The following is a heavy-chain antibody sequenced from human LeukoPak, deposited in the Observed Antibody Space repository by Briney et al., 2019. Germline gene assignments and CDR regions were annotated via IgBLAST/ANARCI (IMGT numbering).Heavy chain of an antibody. CDR1: GYTFTSYG. CDR2: ISAYNGNT. D-gene: IGHD3-16*01. Sequence: ASVKVSCKASGYTFTSYGISWVRQAPGQGLEWTGWISAYNGNTNYAQKLQGRVTMTTDTSTSTAYMELRSLRSDDTAVYYCARDLSDDYVWGSYAYWGQGTLVTVSS. V-gene: IGHV1-18*01. J-gene: IGHJ4*02. CDR3: ARDLSDDYVWGSYAY.